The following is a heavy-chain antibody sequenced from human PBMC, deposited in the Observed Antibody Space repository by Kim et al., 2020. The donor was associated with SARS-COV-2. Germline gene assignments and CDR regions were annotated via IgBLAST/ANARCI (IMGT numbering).Heavy chain of an antibody. Sequence: GGSLRLSCAASGFTFSSYAMSWVRQAPGKGLEWVSAISGSGGGTYYADSVKGQFTISRDNSKNTLYLQMNSLRAEDTAVYYCATRAVAGTGAYGMDVWGQGTTVTVSS. V-gene: IGHV3-23*01. CDR1: GFTFSSYA. J-gene: IGHJ6*02. CDR3: ATRAVAGTGAYGMDV. CDR2: ISGSGGGT. D-gene: IGHD6-19*01.